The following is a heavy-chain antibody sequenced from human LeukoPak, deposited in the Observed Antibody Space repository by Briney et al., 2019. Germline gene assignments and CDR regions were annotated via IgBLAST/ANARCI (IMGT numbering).Heavy chain of an antibody. CDR3: AREDCTRSSCYKSLDY. J-gene: IGHJ4*02. Sequence: ASVKVSCKASGYTFISYAIHWVRQAPGQRLEWMGWINAGSGNTIYSQKFQGRVIITRDTSASTAYMELSSLRSEDTAVYSCAREDCTRSSCYKSLDYWGQGTLVTVSS. CDR1: GYTFISYA. CDR2: INAGSGNT. V-gene: IGHV1-3*01. D-gene: IGHD2-8*01.